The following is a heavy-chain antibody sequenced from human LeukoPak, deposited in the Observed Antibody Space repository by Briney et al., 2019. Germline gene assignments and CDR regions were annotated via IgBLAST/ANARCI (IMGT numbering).Heavy chain of an antibody. CDR3: TTGLPNYDFWSGYPVGY. D-gene: IGHD3-3*01. Sequence: GGSLRLSCAASGFTFSSYGMHWVRQAPGKGLEWVAVIWYDGSNKYYADSVKGRFTISRDNSKNTLYLQMNSLKTEDTAVYYCTTGLPNYDFWSGYPVGYWGQGTLVTVSS. CDR2: IWYDGSNK. V-gene: IGHV3-33*01. J-gene: IGHJ4*02. CDR1: GFTFSSYG.